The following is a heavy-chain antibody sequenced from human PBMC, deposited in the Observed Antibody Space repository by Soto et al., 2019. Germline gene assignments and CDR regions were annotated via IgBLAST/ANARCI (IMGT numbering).Heavy chain of an antibody. V-gene: IGHV3-21*01. CDR2: IDSSSNYI. CDR1: GFTFSTYS. Sequence: PGGSLRLSCAASGFTFSTYSMTWVRQAPGKGLEWVSSIDSSSNYIYYADSVKGRFTISRDNAKNSVYLEMNSLRAEDTAVYYCARESEDLTSNFDYWGQGTLVTVSS. CDR3: ARESEDLTSNFDY. J-gene: IGHJ4*02.